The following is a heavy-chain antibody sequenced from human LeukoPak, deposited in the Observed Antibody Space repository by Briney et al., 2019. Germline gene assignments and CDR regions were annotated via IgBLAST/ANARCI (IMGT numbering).Heavy chain of an antibody. J-gene: IGHJ1*01. V-gene: IGHV4-4*02. CDR3: ARAQRGRVVFQH. CDR2: IYYSGST. CDR1: GGSISRSNW. Sequence: PSETLSLTCAVSGGSISRSNWWSWVRQSPGKGLEWIGSIYYSGSTYYNPSLKSRVTISVDTSKNHFSLKLSSVTAADTAVYYCARAQRGRVVFQHWGQGTLVTVSS. D-gene: IGHD2-2*01.